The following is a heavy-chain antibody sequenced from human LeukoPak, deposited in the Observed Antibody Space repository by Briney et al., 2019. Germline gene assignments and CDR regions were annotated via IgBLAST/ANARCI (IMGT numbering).Heavy chain of an antibody. CDR3: ARGLKGSYYDSSGSPVGTMDV. Sequence: PSQTLSLTCTVSGGSISSGGYYWSWIRQPPGKGLEWIGYIYHSGSTYYNPSLKSRVTISVDRSKNQFSLKLSSVTAADTAVYYCARGLKGSYYDSSGSPVGTMDVWGQGTTVTVSS. V-gene: IGHV4-30-2*01. CDR2: IYHSGST. D-gene: IGHD3-22*01. J-gene: IGHJ6*02. CDR1: GGSISSGGYY.